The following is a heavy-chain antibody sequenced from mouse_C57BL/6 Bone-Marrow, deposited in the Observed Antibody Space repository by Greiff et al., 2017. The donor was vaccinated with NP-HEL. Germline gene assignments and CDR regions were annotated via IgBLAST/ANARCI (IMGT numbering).Heavy chain of an antibody. CDR2: ISSGGSYT. Sequence: EVKLVESGGDLVKPGGSLKLSCAASGFTFSSYGMSWVRQTPDKRLEWVATISSGGSYTYYPDSVKGRFTISRDNAKNTLYLQMSSLKSEDTAMYYCAGSSGYVPFAYWGQGTLVTVSA. V-gene: IGHV5-6*02. CDR1: GFTFSSYG. CDR3: AGSSGYVPFAY. J-gene: IGHJ3*01. D-gene: IGHD3-2*02.